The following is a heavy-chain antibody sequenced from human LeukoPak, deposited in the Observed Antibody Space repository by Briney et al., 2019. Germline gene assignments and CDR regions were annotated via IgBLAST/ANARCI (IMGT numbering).Heavy chain of an antibody. J-gene: IGHJ4*02. CDR2: LYSGGST. CDR3: ARDKGSYGITYYFDY. CDR1: GFTVSSNY. V-gene: IGHV3-53*01. Sequence: GGSLRLSCAASGFTVSSNYMSWVRQAPGKGLEWLSVLYSGGSTYYADSVKGRFTISIDNSKKTLFLQMNSLRAEDTAVYYCARDKGSYGITYYFDYWGQGTLVTVSS. D-gene: IGHD5-18*01.